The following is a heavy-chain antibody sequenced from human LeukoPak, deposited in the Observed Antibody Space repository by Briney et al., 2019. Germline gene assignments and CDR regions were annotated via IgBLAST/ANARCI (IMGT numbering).Heavy chain of an antibody. CDR1: GGSISSSSYY. CDR2: IYYSGST. J-gene: IGHJ3*02. V-gene: IGHV4-39*01. D-gene: IGHD3-16*01. Sequence: KPSETLSLTCTVSGGSISSSSYYWGWIRQPPGKGLEWIGSIYYSGSTYYNPSLKSRVTISVDTSKNQFSLKLSSVTAADTAVYYCAKHTSPHSADAFDIWGQGTMVTVSS. CDR3: AKHTSPHSADAFDI.